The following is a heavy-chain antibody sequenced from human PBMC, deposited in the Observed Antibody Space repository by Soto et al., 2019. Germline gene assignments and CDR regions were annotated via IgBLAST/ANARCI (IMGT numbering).Heavy chain of an antibody. CDR1: GFTFSSYD. V-gene: IGHV3-13*01. CDR3: ARGVGPISNGWYYFDY. D-gene: IGHD6-19*01. Sequence: GGSLRLSCAASGFTFSSYDMHWVRQATGKGLEWVSAIGTAGDTYYPGSVKGRFTISRENAKNSLYLQMNSLRAGDTAVYYCARGVGPISNGWYYFDYWGQGTLVTVSS. J-gene: IGHJ4*02. CDR2: IGTAGDT.